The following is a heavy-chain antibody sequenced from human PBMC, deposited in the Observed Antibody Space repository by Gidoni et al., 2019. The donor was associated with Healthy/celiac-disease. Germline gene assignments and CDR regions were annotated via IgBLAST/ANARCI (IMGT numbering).Heavy chain of an antibody. CDR2: MNPNSGNT. CDR1: GYLFTSYD. Sequence: QVQLVQSAAEVKKPGAAVKVSCKASGYLFTSYDINWVRQATGQGLEWMGWMNPNSGNTGYAQKIQGRFTMTRNTSISTAYMELSSLRSEDTAVYYCARASNGGSSPTDYWGQGTLVTVSS. CDR3: ARASNGGSSPTDY. V-gene: IGHV1-8*01. J-gene: IGHJ4*02. D-gene: IGHD2-15*01.